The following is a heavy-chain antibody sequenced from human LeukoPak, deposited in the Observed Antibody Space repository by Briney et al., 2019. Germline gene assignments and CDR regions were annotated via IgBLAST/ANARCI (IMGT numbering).Heavy chain of an antibody. J-gene: IGHJ3*02. CDR1: GGTFSSYA. CDR3: ARGGWELLYAFDI. V-gene: IGHV1-18*01. D-gene: IGHD1-26*01. CDR2: ISAYNGNT. Sequence: ASVKVSCKASGGTFSSYAISWVRQAPGQGLEWMGWISAYNGNTNYAQKLQGRVAMTTDTSTSTAYMELRSLRSDDTAVYYCARGGWELLYAFDIWGQGTMVTVSS.